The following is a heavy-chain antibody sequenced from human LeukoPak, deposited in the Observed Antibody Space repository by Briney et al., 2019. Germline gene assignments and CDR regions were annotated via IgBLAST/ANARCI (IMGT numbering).Heavy chain of an antibody. CDR3: ARVTSGGNPYFDY. Sequence: GGSLRLSCVASGFXFSRNSMNWVRQAPGKGLEWVSHISTTSGTIYYADSVKGRFTISRDNAKNSLYLQMNSLRGEDTAVYYCARVTSGGNPYFDYWGQGTLVTVSS. V-gene: IGHV3-48*01. CDR1: GFXFSRNS. CDR2: ISTTSGTI. J-gene: IGHJ4*02. D-gene: IGHD4-23*01.